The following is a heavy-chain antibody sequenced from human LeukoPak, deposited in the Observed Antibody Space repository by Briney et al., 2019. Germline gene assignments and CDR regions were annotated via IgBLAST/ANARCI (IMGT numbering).Heavy chain of an antibody. CDR3: ARDLGYYYDSSGYSDY. CDR2: ISSSSSYI. J-gene: IGHJ4*02. CDR1: GFTFSSYA. D-gene: IGHD3-22*01. Sequence: GGSLRLSCAASGFTFSSYAMSWVRQAPGKGLEWVSSISSSSSYIYYADSVKGRFTISRDNAKNSLYLQMNSLRAEDTAVYYCARDLGYYYDSSGYSDYWGQGTLVTVSS. V-gene: IGHV3-21*01.